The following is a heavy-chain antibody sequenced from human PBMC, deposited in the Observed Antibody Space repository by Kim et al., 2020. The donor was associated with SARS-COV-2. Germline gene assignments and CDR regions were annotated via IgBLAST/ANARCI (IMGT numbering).Heavy chain of an antibody. V-gene: IGHV3-33*08. J-gene: IGHJ4*02. CDR1: GFTFNSFG. CDR2: IWYDGSNK. Sequence: GGSLILSCAASGFTFNSFGMHWVRQAPGKGLEWVAVIWYDGSNKHYADSVKGRFTISRDNSNNTLHLQMNSLRAEDTALYYCARDYNSGDRHYYYFDYWGQGTLVTVSS. CDR3: ARDYNSGDRHYYYFDY. D-gene: IGHD6-19*01.